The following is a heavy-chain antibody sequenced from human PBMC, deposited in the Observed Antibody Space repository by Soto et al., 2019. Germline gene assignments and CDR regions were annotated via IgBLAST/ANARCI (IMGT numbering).Heavy chain of an antibody. D-gene: IGHD4-17*01. CDR3: AKDPPPDYGDSLHYFAY. CDR2: VSGSGGST. CDR1: GFTFTNYA. V-gene: IGHV3-23*01. J-gene: IGHJ4*02. Sequence: EVQLLESGGALVQPGGSLRLSCTASGFTFTNYAMSWVRQAPGKGLEWVSGVSGSGGSTYYADSVKGRFTISRDNPKGTLYLQMNSLRAEDTAVYYCAKDPPPDYGDSLHYFAYWGQGTLVTVSS.